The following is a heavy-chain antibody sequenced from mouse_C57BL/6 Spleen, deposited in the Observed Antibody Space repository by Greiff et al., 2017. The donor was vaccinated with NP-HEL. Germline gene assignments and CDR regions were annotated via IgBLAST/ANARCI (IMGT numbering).Heavy chain of an antibody. CDR2: INPNNGGT. D-gene: IGHD2-10*02. V-gene: IGHV1-22*01. Sequence: EVQLQQSGPELVKPGASVKMSCKASGYTFTDYNMNWVKQSHGKSLEWIGYINPNNGGTSYNQKFKGKATLTVNKSSSTAYMELRSLTSEDSAVYYCAGGYGSAVWFAYWGQGTLVTVSA. CDR1: GYTFTDYN. CDR3: AGGYGSAVWFAY. J-gene: IGHJ3*01.